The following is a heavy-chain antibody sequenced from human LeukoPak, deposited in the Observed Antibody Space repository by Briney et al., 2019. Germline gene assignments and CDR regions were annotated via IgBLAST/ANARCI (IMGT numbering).Heavy chain of an antibody. V-gene: IGHV3-21*01. CDR1: GCTFSNYN. Sequence: KAGGSLRLSCAASGCTFSNYNINWVRQAPGKGLEWVSCISSRGSYIYYADSVKGRFTISRDNAKNSLYLQMNSLRAEDTAVYYCTKDGRVASAATRPTYYYGMDVWGQGTTVIVSS. CDR2: ISSRGSYI. CDR3: TKDGRVASAATRPTYYYGMDV. D-gene: IGHD2-15*01. J-gene: IGHJ6*02.